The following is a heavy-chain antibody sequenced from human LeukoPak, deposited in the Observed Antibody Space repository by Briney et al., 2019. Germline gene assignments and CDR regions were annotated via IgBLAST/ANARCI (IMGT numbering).Heavy chain of an antibody. V-gene: IGHV3-23*01. CDR3: AKNRLSPLLVRGQVDY. CDR2: LSGSGGTT. CDR1: GFTFSSYA. D-gene: IGHD3-10*01. Sequence: PGGSLRLSCAASGFTFSSYAMSWVRQAPGKGLEGVSGLSGSGGTTYYADSVKGRFTISRDNSKNTLYLQMNSLRAEDTAVYYCAKNRLSPLLVRGQVDYWGQGTLVTVSS. J-gene: IGHJ4*02.